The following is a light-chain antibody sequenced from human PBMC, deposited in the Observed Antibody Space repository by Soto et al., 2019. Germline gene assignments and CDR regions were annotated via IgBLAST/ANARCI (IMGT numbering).Light chain of an antibody. CDR3: QQRSNWQVT. CDR2: DAS. Sequence: EIVLTQSPATLSLSPGERATLSCRASRSVSSYLAWYQQKPGQAPRLLIYDASNRATGIPARFSGSGSGTDFTLTISSLEPEDFAVYYCQQRSNWQVTFGGGTKVEIK. V-gene: IGKV3-11*01. J-gene: IGKJ4*01. CDR1: RSVSSY.